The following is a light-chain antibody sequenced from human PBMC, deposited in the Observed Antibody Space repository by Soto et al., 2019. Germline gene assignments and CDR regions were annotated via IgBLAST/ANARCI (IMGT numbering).Light chain of an antibody. CDR3: QQRNNWPPIT. CDR1: QSVSSY. J-gene: IGKJ5*01. V-gene: IGKV3-11*01. CDR2: DAS. Sequence: EIVLTQSPAPLSLSPGERATLSCMSSQSVSSYLAWYQQKPGQAPRLLIYDASNRATGVPARFSGSGSGTDFTLTISSLEPEDFALYYCQQRNNWPPITFGQGTRLEIK.